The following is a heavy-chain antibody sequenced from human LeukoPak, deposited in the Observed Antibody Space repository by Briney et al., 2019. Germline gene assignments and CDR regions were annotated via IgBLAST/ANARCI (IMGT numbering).Heavy chain of an antibody. CDR3: ARVRRYCSSTSCQNEYYFDY. CDR1: GFTFSSYW. V-gene: IGHV3-7*01. CDR2: IKQVRSEK. J-gene: IGHJ4*02. D-gene: IGHD2-2*01. Sequence: GGSLRLSCAASGFTFSSYWMSWVRQAPGKGLEWVANIKQVRSEKYYVDSVKGRFTISRDNAKNSLYLQMNSLRAEDTAVYYCARVRRYCSSTSCQNEYYFDYWGQGTLVTVSS.